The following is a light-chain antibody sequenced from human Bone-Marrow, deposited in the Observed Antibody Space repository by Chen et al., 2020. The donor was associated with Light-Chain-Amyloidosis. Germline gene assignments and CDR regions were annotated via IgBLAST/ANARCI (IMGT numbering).Light chain of an antibody. Sequence: SYELTPPPSVSASPGQTDRITCSGDDLPTKYAYWYQQKPGQAPVLVIHRDTERPSGISERFSGSSSGTTATLTISGVQAEDEADYHCQSADSSGTYEVIFGGGTKLTVL. CDR1: DLPTKY. J-gene: IGLJ2*01. CDR2: RDT. V-gene: IGLV3-25*03. CDR3: QSADSSGTYEVI.